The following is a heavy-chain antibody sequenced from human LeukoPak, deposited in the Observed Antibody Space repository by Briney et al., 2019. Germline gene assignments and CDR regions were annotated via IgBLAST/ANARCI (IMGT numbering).Heavy chain of an antibody. J-gene: IGHJ4*02. CDR1: GFTFSRYV. V-gene: IGHV3-23*01. Sequence: GGSLRLSCASSGFTFSRYVLTWVRQAPGKGLEWVSAIGVSGGSTFYADSVKGRFTISRDNSKNTLYLQMNSLRAEDTAVYYCAKGAIVDYWGQGTLVTVSS. CDR2: IGVSGGST. CDR3: AKGAIVDY.